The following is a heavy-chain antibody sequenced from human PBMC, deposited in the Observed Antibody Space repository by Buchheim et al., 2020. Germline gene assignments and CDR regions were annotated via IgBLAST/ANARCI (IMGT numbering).Heavy chain of an antibody. J-gene: IGHJ6*02. D-gene: IGHD3-10*01. CDR3: ARVTDYYGSGSYSLDYYYYYGMDV. V-gene: IGHV3-21*01. Sequence: EVQLVESGGGLVKPGGSLRLSCAASGFTFSSYSMNWVRQAPGKGLEWVSSISSSSSYIYYADSVKGRFTISRDNAKHSLYLQMNSLRAEDTAVYYCARVTDYYGSGSYSLDYYYYYGMDVWGQGTT. CDR2: ISSSSSYI. CDR1: GFTFSSYS.